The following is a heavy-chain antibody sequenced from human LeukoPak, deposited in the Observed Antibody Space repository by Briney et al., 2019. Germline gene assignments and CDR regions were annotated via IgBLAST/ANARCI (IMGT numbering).Heavy chain of an antibody. CDR3: ARAHCSSTSCYPYYFDY. D-gene: IGHD2-2*01. Sequence: GGSLRLSCAASGFTFSSYSMNWVRQAPGKGLEWVSSISSSSSYIYYADSVKGRFTISRDNAKNSLYLQMNSLRAEDTAVYYCARAHCSSTSCYPYYFDYWGQGTLVTVSS. CDR1: GFTFSSYS. V-gene: IGHV3-21*01. J-gene: IGHJ4*02. CDR2: ISSSSSYI.